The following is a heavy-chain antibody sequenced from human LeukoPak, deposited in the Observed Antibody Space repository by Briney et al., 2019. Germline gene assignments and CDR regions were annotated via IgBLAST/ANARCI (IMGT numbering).Heavy chain of an antibody. Sequence: PGGSLRLSCAGSGFTFSRYSMNWFRQAPGKGLERVSSISSRSTNIFYADSVKGRFTISRDNAKNSLYLQMNSLGAEDTAVYYCARGAQWLVPEGYFYYMDVWGKGTTVTVSS. J-gene: IGHJ6*03. CDR3: ARGAQWLVPEGYFYYMDV. V-gene: IGHV3-21*01. CDR2: ISSRSTNI. D-gene: IGHD6-19*01. CDR1: GFTFSRYS.